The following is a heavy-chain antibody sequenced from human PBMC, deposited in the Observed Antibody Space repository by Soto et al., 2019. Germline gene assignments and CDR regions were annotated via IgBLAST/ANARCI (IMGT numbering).Heavy chain of an antibody. CDR2: ISSSGSTI. CDR3: AREWPNYYDSSGYYYFDY. Sequence: QVQLVESGGGLVKPGGSLRLSCAASGFTFSDYYMSWIRQAPGKGLEWVSYISSSGSTIYYADSVKGRFTISRDNAKNSLYLKMNSLGAEDTAVYYWAREWPNYYDSSGYYYFDYWGQGTLVTVSS. V-gene: IGHV3-11*01. CDR1: GFTFSDYY. J-gene: IGHJ4*02. D-gene: IGHD3-22*01.